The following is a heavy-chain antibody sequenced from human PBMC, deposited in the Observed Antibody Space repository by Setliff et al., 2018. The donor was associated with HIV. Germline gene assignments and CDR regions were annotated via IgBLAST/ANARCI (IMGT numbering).Heavy chain of an antibody. V-gene: IGHV4-38-2*02. D-gene: IGHD3-16*02. CDR1: GYSISSGYY. CDR2: IYYTGST. CDR3: ARDRSLYDYVWGSYRYIAY. Sequence: SETLSLTCTVSGYSISSGYYWGWIRQPPGKGLEWIGHIYYTGSTYYNPSLKSRVIISVDSSKNEFSLNLRSVTAADTAVYYCARDRSLYDYVWGSYRYIAYWGQGTLVTVSS. J-gene: IGHJ4*02.